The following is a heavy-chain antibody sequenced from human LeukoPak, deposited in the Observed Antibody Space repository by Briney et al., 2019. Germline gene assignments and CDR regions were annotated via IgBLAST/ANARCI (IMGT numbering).Heavy chain of an antibody. CDR3: ARHTKVTAISYVMDV. D-gene: IGHD2-21*02. J-gene: IGHJ6*02. CDR2: IYYSGNT. Sequence: PSETLSLTCTVSGGSISSDESYWIWIPQPPGKGLEWIGSIYYSGNTNYNPSPKSRVTISVDTSKNQFSLKLSSVTAADTAVYYCARHTKVTAISYVMDVWGQGTTVTVAS. CDR1: GGSISSDESY. V-gene: IGHV4-30-4*01.